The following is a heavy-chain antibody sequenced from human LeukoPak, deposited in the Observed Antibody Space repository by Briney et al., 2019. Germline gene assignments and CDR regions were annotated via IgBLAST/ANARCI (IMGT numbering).Heavy chain of an antibody. J-gene: IGHJ4*02. CDR3: ARHFGGSCYLD. CDR1: GFTFSSYG. V-gene: IGHV3-30*03. D-gene: IGHD2-15*01. Sequence: SGGSLRLSCAASGFTFSSYGMHWVRQAPGKGLEWVAVISYDGSNKYYADSVKGRFTISRDNAKNSLYLQMNSLRAEDTAVYYCARHFGGSCYLDWGQGTLVTVSS. CDR2: ISYDGSNK.